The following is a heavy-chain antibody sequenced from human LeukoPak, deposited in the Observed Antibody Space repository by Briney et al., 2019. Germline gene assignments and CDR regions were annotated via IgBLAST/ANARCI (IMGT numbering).Heavy chain of an antibody. Sequence: GGSLRLSCAASGFTFSNYLMHWVRQGPGKGLVWVSRINSDGSSTNYADSVKGRFTISRDNAKNTVYLQMNSLRVEDTAVYYCTGGGSIAVAGYWGQGTLVTVSS. D-gene: IGHD6-19*01. CDR3: TGGGSIAVAGY. V-gene: IGHV3-74*01. J-gene: IGHJ4*02. CDR2: INSDGSST. CDR1: GFTFSNYL.